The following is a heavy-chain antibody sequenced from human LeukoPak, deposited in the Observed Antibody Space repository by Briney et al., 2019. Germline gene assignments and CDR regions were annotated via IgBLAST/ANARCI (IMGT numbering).Heavy chain of an antibody. J-gene: IGHJ4*02. Sequence: GGSLRLSCAASAFTFNNNAMTWVRQAPGKGLEWVSAISTTGGSTYYADSVKVRFTVSRDNSKDTLSLQMDCLRVEETALYYCAKDWTTVVTPKGYYFDSWGQGTLVTVSS. CDR3: AKDWTTVVTPKGYYFDS. CDR1: AFTFNNNA. V-gene: IGHV3-23*01. D-gene: IGHD4-23*01. CDR2: ISTTGGST.